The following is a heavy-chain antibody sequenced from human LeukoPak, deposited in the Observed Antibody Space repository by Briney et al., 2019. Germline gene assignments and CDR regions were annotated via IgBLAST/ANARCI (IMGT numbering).Heavy chain of an antibody. J-gene: IGHJ4*02. CDR2: IIPIFGTA. CDR3: ARGRSYVWGSYRYKARYYFDY. Sequence: ASVKVSCKASGGTFSSYAISWVRQAPGQGLEWMGGIIPIFGTANYAQKFQGRVTITTDESTSTAYMELSSLRSEDTAVYYCARGRSYVWGSYRYKARYYFDYWGQGTLVTVSS. CDR1: GGTFSSYA. V-gene: IGHV1-69*05. D-gene: IGHD3-16*02.